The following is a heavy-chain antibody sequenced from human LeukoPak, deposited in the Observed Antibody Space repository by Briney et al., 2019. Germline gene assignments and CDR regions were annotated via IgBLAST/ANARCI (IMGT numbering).Heavy chain of an antibody. V-gene: IGHV3-21*01. J-gene: IGHJ4*02. D-gene: IGHD5-18*01. CDR2: ISSSSHYI. Sequence: GGSLRLSCAASGFTFSSFAMNWVRQAPGKGLEWVSSISSSSHYIYYADPVKGRFTISRDNPKNSLYLQMNSLRAEDTAVYYCASYSSYWAQGTLVTVSS. CDR3: ASYSSY. CDR1: GFTFSSFA.